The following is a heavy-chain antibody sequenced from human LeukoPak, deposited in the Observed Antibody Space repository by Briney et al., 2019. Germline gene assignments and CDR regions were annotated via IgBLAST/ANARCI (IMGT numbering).Heavy chain of an antibody. CDR2: INHSGST. CDR3: ASATREEGYYYDSSGNYFDY. D-gene: IGHD3-22*01. V-gene: IGHV4-34*01. CDR1: GGSFSGYY. Sequence: SETLSLTCAVYGGSFSGYYWSWIRQPPGKGLEWIGEINHSGSTNYNPSLKSRVTISVDTSKNQFSLKLSSVTAADTAVYYCASATREEGYYYDSSGNYFDYWGQGTLVTVSS. J-gene: IGHJ4*02.